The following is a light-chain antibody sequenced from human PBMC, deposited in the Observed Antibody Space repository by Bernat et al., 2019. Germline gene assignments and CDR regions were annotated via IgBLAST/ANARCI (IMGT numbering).Light chain of an antibody. V-gene: IGKV3-20*01. CDR3: QQYGSSPFT. J-gene: IGKJ3*01. CDR2: GAS. Sequence: EIVLTQSPGTLSLSPGERVTLSCRASQSVSSSYLAWYQQKPGQAPRLLIYGASSRATGIPDRFSDSGSETDFTLTISRLEPEDFAVYYCQQYGSSPFTFGPGTKVDIK. CDR1: QSVSSSY.